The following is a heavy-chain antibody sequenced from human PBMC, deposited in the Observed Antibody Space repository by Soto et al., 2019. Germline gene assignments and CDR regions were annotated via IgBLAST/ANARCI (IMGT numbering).Heavy chain of an antibody. CDR3: ARDTSVHLLRYFDWLHLSAYYFDY. V-gene: IGHV3-7*05. Sequence: PGGSLRLSCAASGFTFSSYAMSWVRQAPGKGLEWVANIKQDGSEKYYVDSVKGRFTISRDNAKNSLYLQMNSLRAEDTAVYYCARDTSVHLLRYFDWLHLSAYYFDYWGQGTLVTVSS. CDR1: GFTFSSYA. D-gene: IGHD3-9*01. CDR2: IKQDGSEK. J-gene: IGHJ4*02.